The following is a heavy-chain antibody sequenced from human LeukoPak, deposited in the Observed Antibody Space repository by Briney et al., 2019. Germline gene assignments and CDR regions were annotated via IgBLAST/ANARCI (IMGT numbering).Heavy chain of an antibody. CDR2: ISWDGGST. J-gene: IGHJ6*03. D-gene: IGHD4-17*01. Sequence: GGSLRLSCAASGFTFDDYAMHWVRQAPGKGLEWVSHISWDGGSTYYADSVKGRFTISRDNSKNSLYLQMNSLRAEDTALYYCAKDYGDYGSYYYYYMDVWGKGTTVTVSS. CDR3: AKDYGDYGSYYYYYMDV. CDR1: GFTFDDYA. V-gene: IGHV3-43D*03.